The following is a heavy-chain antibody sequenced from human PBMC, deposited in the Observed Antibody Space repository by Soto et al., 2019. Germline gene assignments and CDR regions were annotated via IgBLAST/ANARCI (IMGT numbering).Heavy chain of an antibody. J-gene: IGHJ6*03. CDR3: ARGVLEWLLRDSYYYYMDV. Sequence: SETLSLTCTVSGDSISSSYRNWIRQAPGKGLEWIGYIDDTGSTNYNPSLKSRVTLSVDPSNNQYSLKLSSVTAADTAVYYCARGVLEWLLRDSYYYYMDVWGKGTTVTVSS. CDR1: GDSISSSY. D-gene: IGHD3-3*01. CDR2: IDDTGST. V-gene: IGHV4-59*01.